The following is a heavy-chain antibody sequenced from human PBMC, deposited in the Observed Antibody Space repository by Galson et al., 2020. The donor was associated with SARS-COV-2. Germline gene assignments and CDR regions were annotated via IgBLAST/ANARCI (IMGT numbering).Heavy chain of an antibody. CDR3: ARVPRNVFDY. V-gene: IGHV3-7*01. CDR1: DFTFSSYW. D-gene: IGHD3-16*01. CDR2: IKQDGSER. Sequence: GGSLRLSCVASDFTFSSYWMSWVRQAPGKGLEWVANIKQDGSERYYVDSVKGRFTISRDNAKNSLYLQMTSLRAEDTAVYYCARVPRNVFDYWGQGTLVTVSS. J-gene: IGHJ4*02.